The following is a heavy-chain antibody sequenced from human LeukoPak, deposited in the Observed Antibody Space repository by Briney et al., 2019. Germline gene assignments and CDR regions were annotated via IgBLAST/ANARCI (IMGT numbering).Heavy chain of an antibody. CDR2: CHYSEST. CDR1: GGSISVRHYY. V-gene: IGHV4-39*01. Sequence: PSETLSLTCAVSGGSISVRHYYWGWIRQPPGKGLDWFASCHYSESTYYNPSPKSRVTISVDTSKNQFSLNLSSVTAAAAAVYYCARHPVEMARSDWYFDLWGRGTLVTVSS. CDR3: ARHPVEMARSDWYFDL. J-gene: IGHJ2*01. D-gene: IGHD5-24*01.